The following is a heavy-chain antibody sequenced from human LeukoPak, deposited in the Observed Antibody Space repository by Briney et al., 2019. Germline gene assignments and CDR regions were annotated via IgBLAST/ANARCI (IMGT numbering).Heavy chain of an antibody. CDR3: ARGRGYSYANDP. CDR1: GGSISSGTYY. V-gene: IGHV4-39*07. D-gene: IGHD5-18*01. Sequence: SQTLSLTCTVSGGSISSGTYYWGWIRQPPGKGLEWIGSMYYNGRTHYNPSLMSRVTISGDTSKNQFSLKLSSVTAADTAAYYCARGRGYSYANDPWGQGTLVAVSS. J-gene: IGHJ5*02. CDR2: MYYNGRT.